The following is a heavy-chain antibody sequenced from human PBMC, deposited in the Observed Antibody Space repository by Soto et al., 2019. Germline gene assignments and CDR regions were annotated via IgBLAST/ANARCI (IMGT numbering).Heavy chain of an antibody. D-gene: IGHD3-16*01. J-gene: IGHJ4*02. CDR3: AAYSHKGY. V-gene: IGHV3-66*01. CDR2: IYSGGST. CDR1: GFTVSNNY. Sequence: EEELVESGGDLVQPGGSLRLSCAASGFTVSNNYMSWVRQAPGKGLEWVSLIYSGGSTYYADSVKCRFTISRDSSKNTLYLQMNSLRAEDMAMYYCAAYSHKGYWGQGTLVTVSS.